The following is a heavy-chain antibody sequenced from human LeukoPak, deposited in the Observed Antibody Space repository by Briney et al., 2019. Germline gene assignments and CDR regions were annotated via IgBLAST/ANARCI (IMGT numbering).Heavy chain of an antibody. J-gene: IGHJ4*02. CDR1: GFTFSSYA. CDR3: AKDQYGGNPQYYFDY. V-gene: IGHV3-23*01. CDR2: ISGSGGNT. D-gene: IGHD4-23*01. Sequence: GGSLRLSCAASGFTFSSYAMSWVRQAPGKGLELVPGISGSGGNTYYADSVKGRFTISRDNSKNTLYLQMNSLRAEDTAVYYCAKDQYGGNPQYYFDYWGQGTLVTVSS.